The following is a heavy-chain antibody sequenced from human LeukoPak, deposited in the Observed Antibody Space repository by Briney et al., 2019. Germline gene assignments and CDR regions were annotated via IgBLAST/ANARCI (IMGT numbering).Heavy chain of an antibody. V-gene: IGHV4-61*02. CDR3: AGAPAGSLDWLSPLDY. Sequence: SETLSLTCIVSGGSISSPNYYWSWIRQPAGKRLEWIGRIYASGSTHYNPSLKSRVTISVDTSTNQLSLRLSSVTAADTAVYYCAGAPAGSLDWLSPLDYWGQGTLVTVSS. CDR2: IYASGST. D-gene: IGHD5-12*01. J-gene: IGHJ4*02. CDR1: GGSISSPNYY.